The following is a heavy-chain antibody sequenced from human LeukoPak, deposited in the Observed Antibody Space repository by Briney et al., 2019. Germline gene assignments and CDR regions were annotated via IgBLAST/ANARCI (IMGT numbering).Heavy chain of an antibody. CDR2: IYYSGGT. Sequence: PSETLSLTCTVSGGSISRIIDYWGWIRQPPGKGLEWIGSIYYSGGTFYNPSLKCRVTISVDTSKNQFSLKLSSVTAADTAIYYRARNESILGTTGLNDFFDDWGLGTLVTVSS. V-gene: IGHV4-39*01. J-gene: IGHJ4*02. CDR1: GGSISRIIDY. D-gene: IGHD1-26*01. CDR3: ARNESILGTTGLNDFFDD.